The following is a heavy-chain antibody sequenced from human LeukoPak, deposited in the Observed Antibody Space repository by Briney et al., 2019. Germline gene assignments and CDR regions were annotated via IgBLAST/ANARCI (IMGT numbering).Heavy chain of an antibody. CDR1: GYGFTTNW. D-gene: IGHD6-19*01. CDR2: IYPGDFDN. J-gene: IGHJ4*02. V-gene: IGHV5-51*01. CDR3: ARLGGGASGWYDGRGDFDC. Sequence: GESLKIPCKGSGYGFTTNWIGWVRQTPGKGLEWMGIIYPGDFDNRYSPSFQGHVTISVDNSISTAYLQWSSLRASDTAMYYCARLGGGASGWYDGRGDFDCWGQGTLVTVS.